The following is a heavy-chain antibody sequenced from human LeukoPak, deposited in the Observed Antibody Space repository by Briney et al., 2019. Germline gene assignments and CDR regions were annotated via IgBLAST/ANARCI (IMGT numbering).Heavy chain of an antibody. J-gene: IGHJ6*03. CDR2: IRYDGTNT. Sequence: GGSLRLSCAASGLTFSNYGMHWVRQAPGKGLEWIAHIRYDGTNTYYTDSVKGRFTISRDNSKNTLYLQMSSLRPEDTALYHCARDPYSKYAAYYYYMDVWGKGTTVTVSS. CDR1: GLTFSNYG. V-gene: IGHV3-30*02. CDR3: ARDPYSKYAAYYYYMDV. D-gene: IGHD4-11*01.